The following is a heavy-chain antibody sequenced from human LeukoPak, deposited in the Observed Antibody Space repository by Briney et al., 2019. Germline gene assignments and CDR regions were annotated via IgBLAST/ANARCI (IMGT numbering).Heavy chain of an antibody. D-gene: IGHD2-2*01. V-gene: IGHV3-43D*03. CDR2: ISWDGGST. J-gene: IGHJ4*02. CDR1: GFTFDDYA. CDR3: AEYQRFWYFDY. Sequence: SGGSLRLSCAASGFTFDDYAMHWVRQAPGKGLEWVSLISWDGGSTYYADSVKGRFTISRDNSKNSLYLQMNSLRAENTALYYCAEYQRFWYFDYWGQGTLVTVSS.